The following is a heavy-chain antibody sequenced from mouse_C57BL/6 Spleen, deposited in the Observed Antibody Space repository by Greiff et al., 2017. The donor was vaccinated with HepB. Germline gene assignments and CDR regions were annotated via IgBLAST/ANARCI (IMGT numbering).Heavy chain of an antibody. CDR3: ARGAYGSSHWYFDV. D-gene: IGHD1-1*01. V-gene: IGHV1-22*01. CDR1: GYTFTDYN. Sequence: EVQLQQSGPELVKPGASVKMSCKASGYTFTDYNMHWVKQSHGKSLEWIGYINPNNGGTSYNQKFKGKATLTVNKSSSTAYMELRSLTSEDSAVYYCARGAYGSSHWYFDVWGTGTTVTVSS. CDR2: INPNNGGT. J-gene: IGHJ1*03.